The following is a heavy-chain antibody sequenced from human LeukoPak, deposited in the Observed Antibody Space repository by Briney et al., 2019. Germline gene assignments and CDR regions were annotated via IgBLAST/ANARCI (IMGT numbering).Heavy chain of an antibody. CDR2: IIPIFGTA. CDR1: GGTFSSYA. D-gene: IGHD5-12*01. Sequence: GASVKLSCKASGGTFSSYAISWVRQAPGQGLEWMGGIIPIFGTANYAQKFQGRVTITADESTSTAYMELSSLRSEDTAVYYCARGLYSGYDRSPLDYWGQGTLVTVSS. J-gene: IGHJ4*02. CDR3: ARGLYSGYDRSPLDY. V-gene: IGHV1-69*13.